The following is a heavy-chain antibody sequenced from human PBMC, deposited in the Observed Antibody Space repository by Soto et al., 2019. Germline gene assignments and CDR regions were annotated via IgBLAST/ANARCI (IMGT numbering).Heavy chain of an antibody. V-gene: IGHV4-30-2*01. D-gene: IGHD2-21*01. Sequence: SETLSLTCTVSGGSISSGGYYWSWIRQHPGKGLEWIGYMYHSGNTYYNPSLKGRVTISLDHSRNQFSLRLSSVTAADTAVYFCASSKYDVVAGSVWFDPWGQGTLVTVSS. CDR3: ASSKYDVVAGSVWFDP. J-gene: IGHJ5*02. CDR1: GGSISSGGYY. CDR2: MYHSGNT.